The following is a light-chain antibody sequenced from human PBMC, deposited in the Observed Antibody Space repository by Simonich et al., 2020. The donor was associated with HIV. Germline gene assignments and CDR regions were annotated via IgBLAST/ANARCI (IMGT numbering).Light chain of an antibody. Sequence: QSALTQPASVSGSPGHSITISCTGTSSDVGGYNYVSWYQQHPGKAPKIMIYDVSKRPSGVSNRFSGSKSGNTASLAISGLQAEDEADYYCSSYTSSSVVFGGGTKLTVL. CDR2: DVS. CDR3: SSYTSSSVV. CDR1: SSDVGGYNY. J-gene: IGLJ2*01. V-gene: IGLV2-14*01.